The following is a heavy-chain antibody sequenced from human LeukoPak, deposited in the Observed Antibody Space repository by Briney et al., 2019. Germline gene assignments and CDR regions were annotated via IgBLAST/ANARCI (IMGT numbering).Heavy chain of an antibody. D-gene: IGHD3-22*01. CDR3: AKDPDPRSLYYYDSSDPPYFDY. Sequence: GGSLRLSCAASGFTFSSYAMSWVRQAPGKGLEWVSAISGSGGSTYYADSVKGRFTISRDNSKNTLYLQMNSLRAEDTAVYYCAKDPDPRSLYYYDSSDPPYFDYWGQGTLVTVSS. CDR1: GFTFSSYA. J-gene: IGHJ4*02. CDR2: ISGSGGST. V-gene: IGHV3-23*01.